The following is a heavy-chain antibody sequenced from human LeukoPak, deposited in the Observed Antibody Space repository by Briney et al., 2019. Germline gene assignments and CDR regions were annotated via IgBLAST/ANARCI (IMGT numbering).Heavy chain of an antibody. CDR2: ITGGGATT. Sequence: GGSLRLSCAASGFTFSNYAMSWVRQAPGKGLEWVSGITGGGATTYYAASVKGRFTISRDNSKNTVFLQMNSLRAEDMTLYYCARGPAISYYSMDVWGKGTTVTVSS. V-gene: IGHV3-23*01. CDR3: ARGPAISYYSMDV. J-gene: IGHJ6*03. D-gene: IGHD5-18*01. CDR1: GFTFSNYA.